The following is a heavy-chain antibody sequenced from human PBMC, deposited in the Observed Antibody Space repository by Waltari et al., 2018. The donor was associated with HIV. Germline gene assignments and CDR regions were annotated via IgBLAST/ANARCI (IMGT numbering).Heavy chain of an antibody. V-gene: IGHV4-39*01. CDR1: GGDPISYPSYH. Sequence: QLQLQESGPGLLKPSETLSLTCSVSGGDPISYPSYHWGWARQPPGGGLEWIGSVDYTGKTYYSPSLKSRVTISADTSKNKLFLSLTSVTAADTAVYYCVRHKGNFLDPIYVWGQGTVVAVSS. CDR2: VDYTGKT. CDR3: VRHKGNFLDPIYV. J-gene: IGHJ3*01.